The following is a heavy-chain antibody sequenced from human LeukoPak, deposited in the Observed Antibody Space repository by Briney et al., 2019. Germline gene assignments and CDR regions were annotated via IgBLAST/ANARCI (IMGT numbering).Heavy chain of an antibody. CDR2: IRYDGSNK. V-gene: IGHV3-30*02. J-gene: IGHJ3*02. CDR1: GFTFSNYA. Sequence: GGSLRPSCAASGFTFSNYAMHWVRQAPGKGLEWVALIRYDGSNKYYGDSVEGRFTISRDNSKNTVYVQMNSLRPEDTAVYFCAKGRSSTTSLAAFDIWGQGTVVTVSS. D-gene: IGHD2-2*01. CDR3: AKGRSSTTSLAAFDI.